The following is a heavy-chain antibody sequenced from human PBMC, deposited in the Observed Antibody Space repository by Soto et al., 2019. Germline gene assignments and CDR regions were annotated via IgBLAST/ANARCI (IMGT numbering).Heavy chain of an antibody. D-gene: IGHD2-21*01. CDR1: GFTFSSYS. J-gene: IGHJ4*02. CDR2: MSYDGNSK. CDR3: ARGRTVRDHDDFDL. V-gene: IGHV3-30-3*01. Sequence: GGSLRLSCAASGFTFSSYSMHWVRQAPGKGLEWVAAMSYDGNSKYFADSVKGRFTISRDNSKNTLSLQMNSLGAEDSAVYYCARGRTVRDHDDFDLWGQGTLVTVSS.